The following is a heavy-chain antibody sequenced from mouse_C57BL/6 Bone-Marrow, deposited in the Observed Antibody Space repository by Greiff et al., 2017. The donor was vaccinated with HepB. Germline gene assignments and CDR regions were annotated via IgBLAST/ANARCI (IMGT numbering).Heavy chain of an antibody. CDR1: GFNIKDYY. Sequence: EVQLQQSGAELVRPGASVKLSCTASGFNIKDYYMHWVKQRPEKGLEWIGRIDPEDGDTEYAPKFQGKATMAADTSSNKAYLQLSSLTSEDTAVYYCTTSYGYGSYWYFDVWGTGTTVTVSS. V-gene: IGHV14-1*01. CDR3: TTSYGYGSYWYFDV. D-gene: IGHD2-2*01. CDR2: IDPEDGDT. J-gene: IGHJ1*03.